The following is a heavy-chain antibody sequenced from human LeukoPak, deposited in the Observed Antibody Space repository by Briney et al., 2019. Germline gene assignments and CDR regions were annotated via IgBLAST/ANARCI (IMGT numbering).Heavy chain of an antibody. Sequence: ASVKVSCKASGYTFTNYDINWVRQATGQGLEWMGWMNPNSGSTGYAQKFQGRVTMTRNTSISTAYMELSSLRSEDTAVYYCARIGTYYYDSSDYNNDYWGQGTLVTVSS. D-gene: IGHD3-22*01. CDR2: MNPNSGST. J-gene: IGHJ4*02. CDR3: ARIGTYYYDSSDYNNDY. V-gene: IGHV1-8*01. CDR1: GYTFTNYD.